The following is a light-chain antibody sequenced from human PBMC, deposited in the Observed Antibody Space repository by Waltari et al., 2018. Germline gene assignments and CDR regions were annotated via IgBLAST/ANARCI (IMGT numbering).Light chain of an antibody. CDR3: LLYFAGAQV. Sequence: QTVVTQEPSLTVSPGGTVTLTCASSTGAVTSGYYPNWFQQKPGQAPRALIYSTSNKQSWPPARFSGSLRGGKAALTLSGVQPEDEAEYYCLLYFAGAQVFGGGTKLTVL. CDR1: TGAVTSGYY. J-gene: IGLJ3*02. V-gene: IGLV7-43*01. CDR2: STS.